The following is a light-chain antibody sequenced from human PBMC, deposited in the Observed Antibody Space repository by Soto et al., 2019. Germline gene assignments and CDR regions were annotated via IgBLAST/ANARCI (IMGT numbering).Light chain of an antibody. CDR2: EVS. J-gene: IGLJ1*01. V-gene: IGLV2-14*01. CDR1: SSDIGAYNS. Sequence: QSALTQPASVSGSPGQSITISCTGTSSDIGAYNSVSWYQHHPGKAPKLMIYEVSNRPSGVSNRFSGSKSGNTASLTISGLQAEDEADYYCSAYTSSNTYVFGTGTKVTVL. CDR3: SAYTSSNTYV.